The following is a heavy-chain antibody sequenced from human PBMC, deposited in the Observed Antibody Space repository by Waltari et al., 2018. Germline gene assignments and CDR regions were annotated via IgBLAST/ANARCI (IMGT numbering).Heavy chain of an antibody. J-gene: IGHJ4*02. Sequence: QLQLQESGPGLVKPSETLSLTCTVSGGSLSTRRYSWTWFRPAPAKGLEWIGTIYYGGSSYYKPSLKGRVTISVDTFKNQFSLKVNSVTAADTAVYFCARLDSPMVRGVLFDYWGRGSLVTVSS. CDR3: ARLDSPMVRGVLFDY. V-gene: IGHV4-39*01. D-gene: IGHD3-10*01. CDR1: GGSLSTRRYS. CDR2: IYYGGSS.